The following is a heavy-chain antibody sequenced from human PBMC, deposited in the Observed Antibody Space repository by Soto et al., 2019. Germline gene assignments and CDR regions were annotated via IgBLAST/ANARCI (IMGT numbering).Heavy chain of an antibody. CDR2: ISGGSDT. J-gene: IGHJ5*02. CDR3: AKESPFKNGFVFISS. V-gene: IGHV3-23*01. D-gene: IGHD1-1*01. Sequence: EVQLLESGGGLVQPGGSLRLSCAASGFTFSSYPFSWVRQAPGKGLEWVSAISGGSDTYYADSVKGRFTISRDNSKNTVYLQMNSLRVEDTAVYYCAKESPFKNGFVFISSWGQGTLVTVSS. CDR1: GFTFSSYP.